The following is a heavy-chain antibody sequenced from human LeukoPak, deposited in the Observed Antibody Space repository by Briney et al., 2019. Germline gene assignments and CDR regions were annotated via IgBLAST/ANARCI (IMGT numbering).Heavy chain of an antibody. D-gene: IGHD3-9*01. CDR3: ARGPPVVYDVLTGYYRFDY. J-gene: IGHJ4*02. CDR2: INDSRST. Sequence: SETLSLTCAVHGGSFNGYYWSWIRQPPGKGLEWIGEINDSRSTKYNPSLKSRVTISVDTSKNQFSLKLNSVTAADTAVYYCARGPPVVYDVLTGYYRFDYRGQGTLVTVSS. CDR1: GGSFNGYY. V-gene: IGHV4-34*01.